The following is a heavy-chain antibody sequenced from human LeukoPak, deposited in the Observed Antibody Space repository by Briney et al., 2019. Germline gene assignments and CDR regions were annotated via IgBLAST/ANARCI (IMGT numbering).Heavy chain of an antibody. Sequence: PGGSLRLSCAASGFTFSSYWMSWVRQAPGKGLEWVANINQDGSEKYYVDSVKGRFTISRDNAKNSLYLQMNSLRAEDTAVYYCARGRRAYYDSSGYPLDYWGQGTLVTVSS. V-gene: IGHV3-7*01. J-gene: IGHJ4*02. CDR3: ARGRRAYYDSSGYPLDY. D-gene: IGHD3-22*01. CDR2: INQDGSEK. CDR1: GFTFSSYW.